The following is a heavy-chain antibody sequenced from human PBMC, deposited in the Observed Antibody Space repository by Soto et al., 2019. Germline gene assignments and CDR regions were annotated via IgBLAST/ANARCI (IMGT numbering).Heavy chain of an antibody. Sequence: ASVKVSCKASGYTFTSYAMHWVRQAPGQRLEWMGWINAGNGNTKYSQKFQGRVTITRDTSASTAYMELSRLRSEDTAVYYCARVTGYYAPDYWGQGTLVTVSS. J-gene: IGHJ4*02. CDR2: INAGNGNT. D-gene: IGHD3-9*01. CDR3: ARVTGYYAPDY. V-gene: IGHV1-3*01. CDR1: GYTFTSYA.